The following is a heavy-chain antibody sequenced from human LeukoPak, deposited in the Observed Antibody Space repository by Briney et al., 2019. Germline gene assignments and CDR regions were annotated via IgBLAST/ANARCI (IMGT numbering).Heavy chain of an antibody. D-gene: IGHD2-15*01. CDR3: ARRVAGYCSGGSCYWFDP. CDR2: IYPDDSDT. CDR1: GYNFSRFW. Sequence: GESLKISCKGSGYNFSRFWINWVRQMPGKGLEWMGIIYPDDSDTRYSPSFQGQVTISADKSISTAYLQWSSLKASDTAMYYCARRVAGYCSGGSCYWFDPWGQGTLVTVSS. V-gene: IGHV5-51*01. J-gene: IGHJ5*02.